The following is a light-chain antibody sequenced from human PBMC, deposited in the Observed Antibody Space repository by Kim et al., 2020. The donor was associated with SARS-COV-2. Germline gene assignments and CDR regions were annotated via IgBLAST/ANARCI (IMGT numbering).Light chain of an antibody. CDR2: DVT. CDR1: SNNIVFYNY. J-gene: IGLJ2*01. V-gene: IGLV2-11*01. Sequence: PVQSVTISCTGASNNIVFYNYVSWYQHHPGRAPKLIIYDVTKRPSGVPDRFSGSKSGNTASLTVSGLQSEDEADYYCCSYAGDYVIFGGGTQLTVL. CDR3: CSYAGDYVI.